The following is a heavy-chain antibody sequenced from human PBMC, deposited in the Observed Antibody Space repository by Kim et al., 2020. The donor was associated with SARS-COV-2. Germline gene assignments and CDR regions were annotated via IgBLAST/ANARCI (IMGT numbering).Heavy chain of an antibody. CDR3: ARGVVGAVYYYYGMDV. D-gene: IGHD1-26*01. Sequence: GGSLRLSCAASGFTFSSYAMHWVRQAPGKGLEWVAVISYDGSNKYYADSVKGRLTISRDNSKNTLYLQMNSLRAEDTAVFYCARGVVGAVYYYYGMDVWGPGATVTVSS. V-gene: IGHV3-30*04. CDR2: ISYDGSNK. J-gene: IGHJ6*02. CDR1: GFTFSSYA.